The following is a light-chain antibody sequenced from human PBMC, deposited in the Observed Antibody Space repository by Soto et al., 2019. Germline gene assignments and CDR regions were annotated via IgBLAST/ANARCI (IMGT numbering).Light chain of an antibody. CDR3: CSYAGTDTHVV. CDR2: DVT. CDR1: SSDVGGYDY. Sequence: QAVVTQPRSVSGSPGRSVTISCTGTSSDVGGYDYVSWYQHRPGKAPRVMIYDVTKRPSGVSDRFSGSKSGNTASLTISGLQADDEAEYYCCSYAGTDTHVVFGGGTKLTVL. V-gene: IGLV2-11*01. J-gene: IGLJ2*01.